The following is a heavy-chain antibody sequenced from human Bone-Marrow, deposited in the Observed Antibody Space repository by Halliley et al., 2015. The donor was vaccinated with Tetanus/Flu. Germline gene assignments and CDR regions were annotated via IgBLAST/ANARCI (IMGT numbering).Heavy chain of an antibody. CDR2: ISYRGRNK. CDR1: GFIFSNFA. Sequence: SLRLSCAASGFIFSNFAMHWVRQAPGKGLEWVAVISYRGRNKNYEDSVKGRFTISRDNSKNTLSLEMNSLRTEDTAVYFCSRGSHKASDGNSDPHFDYWGQGILVTVSS. CDR3: SRGSHKASDGNSDPHFDY. D-gene: IGHD1-1*01. V-gene: IGHV3-30*04. J-gene: IGHJ4*02.